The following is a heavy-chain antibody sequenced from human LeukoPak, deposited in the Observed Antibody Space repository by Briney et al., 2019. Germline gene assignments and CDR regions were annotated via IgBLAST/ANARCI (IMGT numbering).Heavy chain of an antibody. Sequence: ASVKVSCKASGYTFTSHGISWVRQAPGQGLEWMGWISAYNGNTNYAQKLQGRVTMTTDTSTSTAYMELRSLRSDDTAVYYCARDNYYDSSGYYSPPDYWGQGTLVTVSS. D-gene: IGHD3-22*01. CDR2: ISAYNGNT. CDR3: ARDNYYDSSGYYSPPDY. V-gene: IGHV1-18*01. J-gene: IGHJ4*02. CDR1: GYTFTSHG.